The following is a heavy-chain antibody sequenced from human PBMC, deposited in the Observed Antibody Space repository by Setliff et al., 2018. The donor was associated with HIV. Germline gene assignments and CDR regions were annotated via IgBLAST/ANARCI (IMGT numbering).Heavy chain of an antibody. Sequence: GGSLRLSCAVSGFTFRNYGMHWVRQAPGKGLEWVAVIWDDGSDKYYADSVKGRFTISRDNAQNSLYLQINSLRADDTAVYYCARVRTTVSADFYYYMDVWGKGTSVTVSS. CDR3: ARVRTTVSADFYYYMDV. V-gene: IGHV3-33*01. CDR2: IWDDGSDK. CDR1: GFTFRNYG. D-gene: IGHD4-17*01. J-gene: IGHJ6*03.